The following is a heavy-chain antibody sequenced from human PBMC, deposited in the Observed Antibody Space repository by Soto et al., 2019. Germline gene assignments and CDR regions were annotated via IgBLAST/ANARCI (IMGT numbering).Heavy chain of an antibody. CDR1: GGPISSGGYS. CDR3: ARGPPLGY. Sequence: SETLSLTCAVSGGPISSGGYSWSWIRQPPGKGLEWIGYIYHSGSTYYNPSLKSRVTISVDRSKNQFSLKLSSVTAADTAVYYCARGPPLGYWGQGTLVTVSS. CDR2: IYHSGST. V-gene: IGHV4-30-2*01. J-gene: IGHJ4*02.